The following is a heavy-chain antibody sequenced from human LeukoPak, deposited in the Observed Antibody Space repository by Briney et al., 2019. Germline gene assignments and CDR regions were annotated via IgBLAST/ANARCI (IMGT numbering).Heavy chain of an antibody. J-gene: IGHJ6*03. D-gene: IGHD5-18*01. Sequence: SETLSLTCTVSGGSISTNTYYWAWIRQPPGKGLQWFGNIYYSGSTYYNPSLTSRVTISVDTSKNHFSLKLNSVTAADTAVYYCARTTEGGYTYDYFYYYYMDVWGKGTTVTISS. CDR3: ARTTEGGYTYDYFYYYYMDV. V-gene: IGHV4-39*02. CDR1: GGSISTNTYY. CDR2: IYYSGST.